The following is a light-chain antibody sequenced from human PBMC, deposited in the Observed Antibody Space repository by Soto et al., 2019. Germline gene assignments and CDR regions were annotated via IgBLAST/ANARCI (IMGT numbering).Light chain of an antibody. CDR2: DVS. Sequence: QSVLTQPASVSGSPGQSITISCIGTSSDIGGYNYVSWYQQHPGNAPKLMVFDVSDRPSGVSNRFSGSKSGNTASLTISWLQAEDEADYYCSSYTTSSFYVFGTGTKVTVL. J-gene: IGLJ1*01. V-gene: IGLV2-14*03. CDR3: SSYTTSSFYV. CDR1: SSDIGGYNY.